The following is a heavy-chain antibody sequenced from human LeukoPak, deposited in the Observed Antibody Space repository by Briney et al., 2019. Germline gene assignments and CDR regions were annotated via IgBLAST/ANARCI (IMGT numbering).Heavy chain of an antibody. CDR2: INHSGST. Sequence: SETLSLTCAVYGGSFSGYYWSWIRQPPGKGVEWIGEINHSGSTNYNPSLKSRVAISVDTSKNQFSLKLSSVTAADTAVYYCARALDILTGTFDYWGQGTLVTVSS. V-gene: IGHV4-34*01. CDR3: ARALDILTGTFDY. CDR1: GGSFSGYY. D-gene: IGHD3-9*01. J-gene: IGHJ4*02.